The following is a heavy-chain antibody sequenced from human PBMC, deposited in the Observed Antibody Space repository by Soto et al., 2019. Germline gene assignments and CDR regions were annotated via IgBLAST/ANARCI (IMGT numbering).Heavy chain of an antibody. Sequence: EVQLLESGGGLVQPGGSLRLSCAASGFTFSSYAMSWVRQAPGKGLEWVSAISGSGGSTYYADSVKGRFTISRDNSKNTLYLQMNSLRAEDTAVYYCAAGSRYEPVPGYWGQGTLVTVSS. CDR1: GFTFSSYA. D-gene: IGHD5-12*01. CDR2: ISGSGGST. J-gene: IGHJ4*02. V-gene: IGHV3-23*01. CDR3: AAGSRYEPVPGY.